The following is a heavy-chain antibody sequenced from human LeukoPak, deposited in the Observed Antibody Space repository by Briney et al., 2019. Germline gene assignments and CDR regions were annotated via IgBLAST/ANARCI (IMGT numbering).Heavy chain of an antibody. D-gene: IGHD2-2*01. CDR1: GFTFSSYE. Sequence: GGSLRLSCAASGFTFSSYEMYWVRQAPGKGLEWVSNISSGGSTIYYADSVKGRFTISRDNAKNSLYLQMNSLRVEDTAVYYCARTPYSSTSCRAGYYYYYMDVWGKGTTVTVSS. CDR2: ISSGGSTI. J-gene: IGHJ6*03. V-gene: IGHV3-48*03. CDR3: ARTPYSSTSCRAGYYYYYMDV.